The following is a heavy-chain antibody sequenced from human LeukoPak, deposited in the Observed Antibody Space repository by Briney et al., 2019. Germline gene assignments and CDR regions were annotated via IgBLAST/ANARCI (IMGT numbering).Heavy chain of an antibody. D-gene: IGHD2-2*02. J-gene: IGHJ4*02. V-gene: IGHV3-48*02. Sequence: GGSLRLSCSASGFTFSSYSMTWVRQAPGKGLEWVANISNSSSTIYYAGSVKGRFTNARDNAKNSLYLQMNSLRDEDTAVYDCARGGRYCSSTICYTRPFDYWGQGTLVTVSS. CDR1: GFTFSSYS. CDR3: ARGGRYCSSTICYTRPFDY. CDR2: ISNSSSTI.